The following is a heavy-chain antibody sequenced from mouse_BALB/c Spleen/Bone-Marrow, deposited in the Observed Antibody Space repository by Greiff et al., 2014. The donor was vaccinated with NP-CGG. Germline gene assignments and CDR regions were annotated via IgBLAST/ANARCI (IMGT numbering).Heavy chain of an antibody. Sequence: DVMLVESGGGLVQPGGSLRLSRATSGFTFTDYYMSWVRQPPGKALEWLGFIRNKGKGYTTEYSASVKGRFTISRDNSQSILYLQMNTLRAEDSATYYCARDENVGIYWYFDVWGAGTTVTVSS. J-gene: IGHJ1*01. V-gene: IGHV7-3*02. CDR1: GFTFTDYY. CDR3: ARDENVGIYWYFDV. CDR2: IRNKGKGYTT.